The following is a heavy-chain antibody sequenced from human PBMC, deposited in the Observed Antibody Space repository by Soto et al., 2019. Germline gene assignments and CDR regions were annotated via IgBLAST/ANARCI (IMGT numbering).Heavy chain of an antibody. CDR1: GFIFSDYW. CDR2: ISPEGSEK. V-gene: IGHV3-7*03. CDR3: ARARMDY. J-gene: IGHJ4*02. D-gene: IGHD2-2*03. Sequence: EVQLVESGGGLVQPGGSLRLSCAVSGFIFSDYWMTWVRQAPGKGLEWVATISPEGSEKYYVDSLKGRFTISRDNAKNSLYLQMISLRAEDTALYYCARARMDYRGRGTLITVSS.